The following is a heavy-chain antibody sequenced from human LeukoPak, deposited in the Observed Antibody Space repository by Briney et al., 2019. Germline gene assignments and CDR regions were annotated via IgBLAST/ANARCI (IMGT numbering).Heavy chain of an antibody. CDR2: ITSTSSTI. J-gene: IGHJ4*02. Sequence: GGSLRLSCAASGFNFRDYEMNWVRQAPGKGLEWISFITSTSSTIYYADSVKGRFTISRDNAMNSLYLQMNSLRDEDTAVYYCAKSMVRGVIPDYWGQGTLVTVSS. CDR1: GFNFRDYE. CDR3: AKSMVRGVIPDY. V-gene: IGHV3-48*02. D-gene: IGHD3-10*01.